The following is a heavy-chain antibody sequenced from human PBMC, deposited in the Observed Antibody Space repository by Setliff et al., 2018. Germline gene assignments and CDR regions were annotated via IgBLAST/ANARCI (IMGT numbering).Heavy chain of an antibody. CDR2: INSDGSTT. Sequence: GGSLRLSCAASGFTFSSYWMHWVRQAPGRGLVWVSRINSDGSTTNYADSVKGRFTISRDNTKNSLYLQMNSLRGEDTAVYHCTRDQDYYGMDVWGQGTTVTVSS. V-gene: IGHV3-74*01. CDR1: GFTFSSYW. J-gene: IGHJ6*02. CDR3: TRDQDYYGMDV.